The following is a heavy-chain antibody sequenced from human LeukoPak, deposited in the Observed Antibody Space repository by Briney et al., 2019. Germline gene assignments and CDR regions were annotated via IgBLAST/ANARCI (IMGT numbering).Heavy chain of an antibody. CDR3: ASGDYYYYMDV. V-gene: IGHV4-59*01. CDR1: GGSFSSYY. D-gene: IGHD3-10*01. Sequence: SETLSLTCAVSGGSFSSYYWSWIRQPPGKGLEWIWYIYYSGSTNYNPSLKSRVTISVDTSKNQFSLKLSSVTAADTAVYYCASGDYYYYMDVWGKGTTVTVSS. J-gene: IGHJ6*03. CDR2: IYYSGST.